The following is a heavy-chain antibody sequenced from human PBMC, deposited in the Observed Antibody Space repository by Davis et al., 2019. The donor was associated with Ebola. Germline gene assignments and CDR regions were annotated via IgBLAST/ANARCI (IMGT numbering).Heavy chain of an antibody. CDR2: INHSGST. J-gene: IGHJ6*02. CDR3: ARAPGAAVADFYYYYGMDV. CDR1: GGSFSGYY. Sequence: MPSETLSLTCAVYGGSFSGYYWSWIRQPPGKGLEWIGEINHSGSTNYNPSLKSRVTISVDTSKNQFSLKLSSVTAADTAVYYCARAPGAAVADFYYYYGMDVWGQGTTVTVSS. V-gene: IGHV4-34*01. D-gene: IGHD6-19*01.